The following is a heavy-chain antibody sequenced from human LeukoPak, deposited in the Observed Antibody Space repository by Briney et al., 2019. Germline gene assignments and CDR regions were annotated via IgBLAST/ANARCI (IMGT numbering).Heavy chain of an antibody. D-gene: IGHD6-13*01. CDR3: AKDLGDSSSWYLDY. Sequence: GRSLRLSCAASGFTFSTYVMHWVRQAPGKGLEWVAVIAHDESQKFYADSVKGRFTISRDNSKNTLYLQMNSLRTEDTAVYSCAKDLGDSSSWYLDYWGRGTLVTVSS. CDR1: GFTFSTYV. J-gene: IGHJ4*02. V-gene: IGHV3-30*18. CDR2: IAHDESQK.